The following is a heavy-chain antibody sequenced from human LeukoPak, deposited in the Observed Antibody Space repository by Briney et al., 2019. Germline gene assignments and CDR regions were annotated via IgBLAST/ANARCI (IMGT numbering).Heavy chain of an antibody. V-gene: IGHV4-59*01. J-gene: IGHJ4*02. Sequence: SETLSLTCTVSGGSISSYYWSWIRQPPGKGLEWIGYIYYSGSTNYNPSLKSRVTISVDTSKNQFSLKLSSVTAADTAVYYCAREANVEEGGSAFDYWGQGTLVTVSS. CDR3: AREANVEEGGSAFDY. CDR1: GGSISSYY. D-gene: IGHD2-15*01. CDR2: IYYSGST.